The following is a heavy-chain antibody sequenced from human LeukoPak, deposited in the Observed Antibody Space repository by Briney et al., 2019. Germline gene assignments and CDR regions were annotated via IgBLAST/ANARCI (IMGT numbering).Heavy chain of an antibody. CDR3: AAGRDGYNQAYYYYYGMDV. D-gene: IGHD5-24*01. CDR1: GFTFSDYY. CDR2: ISSSGSTI. V-gene: IGHV3-11*01. J-gene: IGHJ6*02. Sequence: GGSLRLSCAASGFTFSDYYMSWIRQAPGKGLEWVSYISSSGSTIYYADSVKGRFTVSRDNAKNSLYLQMNSLRAEDTAVYYCAAGRDGYNQAYYYYYGMDVWGQGTTVTVSS.